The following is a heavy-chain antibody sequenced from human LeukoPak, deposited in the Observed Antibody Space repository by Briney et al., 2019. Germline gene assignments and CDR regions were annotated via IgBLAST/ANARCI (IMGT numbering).Heavy chain of an antibody. CDR1: GFVFSTYW. CDR3: ASGRHDFLH. Sequence: GGSLRLSCAASGFVFSTYWMTWVRQAPGKGLEWVANINLDGTEEHYVDSSLKGRFTISRDNAKNSPYLQMTSLGVEDTAVYYCASGRHDFLHWGQGTLVTVSS. CDR2: INLDGTEE. D-gene: IGHD3/OR15-3a*01. V-gene: IGHV3-7*01. J-gene: IGHJ4*02.